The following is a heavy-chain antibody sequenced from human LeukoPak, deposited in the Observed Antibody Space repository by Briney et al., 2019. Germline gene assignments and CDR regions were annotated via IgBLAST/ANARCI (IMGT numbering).Heavy chain of an antibody. Sequence: GGSLRLSCAVSGFTFSDHYMSWIRQAPGKGLEWVSYRSSGSTKYYADSVKGRFTISRDNAKNSLYLQMNSLRAEDTAVYYCATDSNPKLNYYYYYMDVWGKGTTVTVSS. CDR1: GFTFSDHY. V-gene: IGHV3-11*04. D-gene: IGHD6-13*01. J-gene: IGHJ6*03. CDR3: ATDSNPKLNYYYYYMDV. CDR2: RSSGSTK.